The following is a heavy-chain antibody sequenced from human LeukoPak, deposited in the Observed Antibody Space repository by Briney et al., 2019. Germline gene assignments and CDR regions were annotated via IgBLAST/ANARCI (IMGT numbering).Heavy chain of an antibody. J-gene: IGHJ4*02. CDR1: GGTFSSYA. V-gene: IGHV1-69*13. CDR3: ARAAEQQLIASFDY. Sequence: ASVKVSCKASGGTFSSYAISWVRQAPGQGLEWMGGIFPIFGTANCAQKFQGRVTITADESTSTAYMELSSLRSEDTAVYYCARAAEQQLIASFDYWGQGTLVTVSS. CDR2: IFPIFGTA. D-gene: IGHD6-13*01.